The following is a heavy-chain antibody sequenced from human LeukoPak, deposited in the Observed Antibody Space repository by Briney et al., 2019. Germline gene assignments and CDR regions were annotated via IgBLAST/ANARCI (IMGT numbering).Heavy chain of an antibody. CDR3: ARAGISGYFYPNEYFNH. CDR2: ISSSSGSM. CDR1: GFNFDDYY. J-gene: IGHJ1*01. Sequence: GGSLRLSCVGSGFNFDDYYMSWIRQAPGKGLEWVSYISSSSGSMYYLDSVKGRFTISRDNAKNSLYLQMNSLQVEDSAVYFCARAGISGYFYPNEYFNHWGPGTRVVVSS. D-gene: IGHD3-22*01. V-gene: IGHV3-11*04.